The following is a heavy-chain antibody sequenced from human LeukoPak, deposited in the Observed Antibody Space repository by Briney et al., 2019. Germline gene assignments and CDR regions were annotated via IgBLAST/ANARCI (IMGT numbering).Heavy chain of an antibody. CDR3: AREGTGRWYFDL. CDR2: IYYSGST. D-gene: IGHD1-14*01. V-gene: IGHV4-30-4*01. Sequence: SETLSLTCAVSGGSISSSNWWSWVRQPPGKGLEWIGYIYYSGSTYYNPSLKSRVTISVDTSKNQFSLKLSSVTAADTAVYYCAREGTGRWYFDLWGRGTLVTVSS. J-gene: IGHJ2*01. CDR1: GGSISSSNW.